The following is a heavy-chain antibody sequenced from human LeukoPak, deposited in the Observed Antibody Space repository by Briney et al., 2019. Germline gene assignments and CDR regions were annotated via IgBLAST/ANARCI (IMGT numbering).Heavy chain of an antibody. D-gene: IGHD3-10*01. J-gene: IGHJ4*02. V-gene: IGHV3-7*01. CDR2: IKQDGSEK. CDR3: AKGGPHYGSGSYYAFDY. Sequence: GGSLRLSCAASGFTFSSYWMSWLRQAPGKGLEWVANIKQDGSEKYYVDSVKGRFTISRDNAKNSLYLQMNSLRAEDTAVYYCAKGGPHYGSGSYYAFDYWGQGTLVTVSS. CDR1: GFTFSSYW.